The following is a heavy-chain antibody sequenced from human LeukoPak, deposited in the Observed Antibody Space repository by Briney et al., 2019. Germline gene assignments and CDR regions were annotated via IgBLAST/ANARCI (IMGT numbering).Heavy chain of an antibody. D-gene: IGHD2/OR15-2a*01. CDR2: IYYSGST. CDR1: GGSISSYY. CDR3: ASALEYRVYAFDI. J-gene: IGHJ3*02. Sequence: PSETLSLTCTVSGGSISSYYWSWIRQPPGKGLEWIGYIYYSGSTYYNPSLKSRVTISVDTSKNQFSLKLSSVTAADTAVYYCASALEYRVYAFDIWGQGTMVTVSS. V-gene: IGHV4-59*12.